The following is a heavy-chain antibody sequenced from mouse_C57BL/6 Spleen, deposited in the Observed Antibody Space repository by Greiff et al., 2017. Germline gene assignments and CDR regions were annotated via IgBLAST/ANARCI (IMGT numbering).Heavy chain of an antibody. Sequence: EVKLMESGGGLVQPGGSLSLSCAASGFTFTDYYMSWVRQPPGKALEWLGFIRNKANGYTTEYSASVKGRFTISRDNSQSILYLQMNALRAEDSATYYCARYIYPGSSYAMDYWGQGTSVTVSS. V-gene: IGHV7-3*01. CDR1: GFTFTDYY. J-gene: IGHJ4*01. D-gene: IGHD1-1*01. CDR2: IRNKANGYTT. CDR3: ARYIYPGSSYAMDY.